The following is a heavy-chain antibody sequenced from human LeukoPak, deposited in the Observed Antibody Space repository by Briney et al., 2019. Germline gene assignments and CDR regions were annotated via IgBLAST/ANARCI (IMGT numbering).Heavy chain of an antibody. J-gene: IGHJ5*02. CDR1: GFTFSSYS. D-gene: IGHD3-10*01. Sequence: TGGCLRLSCAASGFTFSSYSMNWVRQAPGKGLEWVSSISSSSSYIYYADSLKGRFTISRDNAKNSLYLQMNSLRAEDTAVYYCARGTYYYGSGTQDWFDPWGQGTLVTVSS. CDR3: ARGTYYYGSGTQDWFDP. V-gene: IGHV3-21*01. CDR2: ISSSSSYI.